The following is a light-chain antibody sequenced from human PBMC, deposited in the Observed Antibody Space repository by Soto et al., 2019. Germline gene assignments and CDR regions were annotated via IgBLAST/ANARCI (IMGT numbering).Light chain of an antibody. J-gene: IGKJ4*01. CDR1: QGISSY. CDR3: QQYYSYPLT. CDR2: AAS. Sequence: AILVTQSPSALSASTGDRVTITCRASQGISSYLAWYQQKPGKAPKLLIYAASTLQSGVPSRFSGSGSGTDFTLTISCLQSEDFATYYCQQYYSYPLTFCGGTKVDI. V-gene: IGKV1-8*01.